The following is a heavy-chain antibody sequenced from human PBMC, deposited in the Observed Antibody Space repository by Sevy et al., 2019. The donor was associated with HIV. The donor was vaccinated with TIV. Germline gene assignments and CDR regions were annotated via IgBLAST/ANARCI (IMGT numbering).Heavy chain of an antibody. D-gene: IGHD3-22*01. CDR2: IKPDGREG. V-gene: IGHV3-7*04. Sequence: GGSLRLSCTASGFTFSSYWMSWVRQAPGRGLEWVANIKPDGREGYYVDSVKGRFTISRDNAKNSLYLQMNSLRARDTAVYYCARGDYYDSSGFYIDAFDVWGQGTMVTVSS. CDR3: ARGDYYDSSGFYIDAFDV. J-gene: IGHJ3*01. CDR1: GFTFSSYW.